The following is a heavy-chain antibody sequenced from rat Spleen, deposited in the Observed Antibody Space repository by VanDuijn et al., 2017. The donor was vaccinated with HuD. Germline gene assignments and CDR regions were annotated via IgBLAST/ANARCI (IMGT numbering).Heavy chain of an antibody. D-gene: IGHD1-1*01. V-gene: IGHV5-25*01. CDR1: GFTFSDYN. CDR2: ITPGADNS. Sequence: EVQLVESGGGLVQPGRSLKLSCAASGFTFSDYNMAWVRQAPKKGLEWVATITPGADNSYYRDSVKGRFSISRDDAKSTLYLQMDSLRSEDTATYYCARHGTINTMVRYYFDYWGQGVMVTVSS. J-gene: IGHJ2*01. CDR3: ARHGTINTMVRYYFDY.